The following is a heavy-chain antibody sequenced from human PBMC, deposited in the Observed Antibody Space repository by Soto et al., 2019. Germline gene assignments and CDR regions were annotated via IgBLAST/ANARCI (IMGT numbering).Heavy chain of an antibody. Sequence: QVQLVQSGAEVKKPGASVKVSCKASGYTFTIYSITWVRQAPGQGLEWMGWISAYNGNTDYAQKVQGRVTMTTDTSTSTAYMELRSMTSDDTAVYYCARDKAGAVDAFDIWGQGTIVTVSS. J-gene: IGHJ3*02. V-gene: IGHV1-18*01. CDR1: GYTFTIYS. D-gene: IGHD1-26*01. CDR3: ARDKAGAVDAFDI. CDR2: ISAYNGNT.